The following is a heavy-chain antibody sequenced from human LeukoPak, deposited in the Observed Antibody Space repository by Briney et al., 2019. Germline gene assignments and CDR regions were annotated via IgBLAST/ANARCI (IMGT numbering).Heavy chain of an antibody. CDR2: ISGSGGNT. J-gene: IGHJ4*02. V-gene: IGHV3-23*01. Sequence: PGGSLRLSCAASGFTFSRNGMTWVRQAPGKGLEWVSAISGSGGNTYYADSVKGRFTISRDNSKNTLYLEVISLTAEDTAVYYCAKDDAWLRFGEWSQGTLVTVSS. D-gene: IGHD3-10*01. CDR1: GFTFSRNG. CDR3: AKDDAWLRFGE.